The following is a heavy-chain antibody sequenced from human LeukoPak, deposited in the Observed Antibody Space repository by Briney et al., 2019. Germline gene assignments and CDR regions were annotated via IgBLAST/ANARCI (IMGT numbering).Heavy chain of an antibody. J-gene: IGHJ5*02. CDR1: GGSFSGYY. D-gene: IGHD2-15*01. Sequence: SPSETLSLTCAVYGGSFSGYYWGWIRQPPGKGLEWVGEINHSGSTNYNPSLKSRVTISVDTSKNQFSLKLSSVTAADTAVYYCARKVMVAKTNWFDPWGQGTLVTVSS. CDR3: ARKVMVAKTNWFDP. CDR2: INHSGST. V-gene: IGHV4-34*01.